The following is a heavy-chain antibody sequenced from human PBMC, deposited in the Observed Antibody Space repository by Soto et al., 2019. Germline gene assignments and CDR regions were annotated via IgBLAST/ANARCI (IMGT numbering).Heavy chain of an antibody. Sequence: QVQLPESGPGLVKPSETLSLTCTVSGDSISSYSWSWIRPPPGKGLEWIGYIYYSGSTNYNPSLKSRVTISVDTSNNQSSLKLSSVTAADTAVYFCARRYVYSVGYWGQGTLVTVSS. D-gene: IGHD5-18*01. J-gene: IGHJ4*02. CDR3: ARRYVYSVGY. CDR2: IYYSGST. V-gene: IGHV4-59*08. CDR1: GDSISSYS.